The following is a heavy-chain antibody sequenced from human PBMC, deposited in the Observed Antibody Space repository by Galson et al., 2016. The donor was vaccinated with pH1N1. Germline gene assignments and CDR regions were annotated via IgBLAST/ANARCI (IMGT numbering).Heavy chain of an antibody. J-gene: IGHJ3*02. CDR2: IYYNGHT. V-gene: IGHV4-59*01. CDR1: GVSISGYY. CDR3: ARSGSRYGSDAFDM. D-gene: IGHD5-18*01. Sequence: ETLSLTCSVSGVSISGYYWGWIRQSPGKGLDYVGYIYYNGHTNYSPALKSRVTMSLDMPKNQFSLKLTSVTAADTAVYFCARSGSRYGSDAFDMWGQGTTVTVSS.